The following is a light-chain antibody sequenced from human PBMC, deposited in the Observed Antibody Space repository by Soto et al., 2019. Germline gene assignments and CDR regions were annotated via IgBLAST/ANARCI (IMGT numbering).Light chain of an antibody. CDR3: QHSYSTPRT. Sequence: DIQMTQSPSSLSASVGDRVTITCRASQSISTYLNWYQQKVGKAPKLLIYASSSLQRGVPSRFSGSGSGTDFTLTISSLQPEDFATYYCQHSYSTPRTFGQGTKLEIK. CDR1: QSISTY. CDR2: ASS. V-gene: IGKV1-39*01. J-gene: IGKJ2*02.